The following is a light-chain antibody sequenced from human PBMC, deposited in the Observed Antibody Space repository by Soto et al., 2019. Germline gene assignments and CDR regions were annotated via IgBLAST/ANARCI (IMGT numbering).Light chain of an antibody. J-gene: IGKJ2*01. CDR1: QSVSSTY. CDR2: GAS. Sequence: NVLTQSPGTLSLSPGERATLSCRASQSVSSTYIAWYQQNPGQAPRLLIYGASSRATGIPDRFSGSGSGTDFTLTISRREPEDFAVYFCQQYGRSPPFTFGQGTKVEIK. CDR3: QQYGRSPPFT. V-gene: IGKV3-20*01.